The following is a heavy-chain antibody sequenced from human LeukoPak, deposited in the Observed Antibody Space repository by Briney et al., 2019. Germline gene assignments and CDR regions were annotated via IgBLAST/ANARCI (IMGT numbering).Heavy chain of an antibody. CDR2: ISGSGGST. D-gene: IGHD4-17*01. CDR1: GFTFSSYG. CDR3: AKDLRGDYDFDY. J-gene: IGHJ4*02. Sequence: PGGSLRLSCAASGFTFSSYGMSWVRQAPGKGLEWVSAISGSGGSTYYADSVKGRFTISRDNSKNTLYLQMNSLRAEDTAVYYCAKDLRGDYDFDYWGQGTLVTVSS. V-gene: IGHV3-23*01.